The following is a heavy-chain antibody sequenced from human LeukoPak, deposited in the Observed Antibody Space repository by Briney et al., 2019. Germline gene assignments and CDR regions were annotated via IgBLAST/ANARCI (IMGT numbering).Heavy chain of an antibody. D-gene: IGHD1-26*01. V-gene: IGHV3-23*01. CDR3: AKSLGRGSPGMDV. CDR2: ISGSGAST. J-gene: IGHJ6*02. CDR1: GFTFSSYA. Sequence: GGSLRLSCAASGFTFSSYAMSWVRQAPGKGLEWVSAISGSGASTYSADSVKGRFTLPRDISKNTLYLQMNSLRAEDTAVYYCAKSLGRGSPGMDVWGQGTTVTVTS.